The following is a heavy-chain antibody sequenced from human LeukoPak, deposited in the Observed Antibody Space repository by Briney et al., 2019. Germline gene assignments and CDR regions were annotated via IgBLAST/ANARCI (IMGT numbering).Heavy chain of an antibody. CDR3: ASLTGGQRTYYYDSSGPDFDY. Sequence: PGGSLRLSCAASGFTFSSYAMHWVRQAPGKGLEWVAVISYDGSNKYYADSVRGRFTISRDNSKNTLYLQMNSLRAEDTAVYYCASLTGGQRTYYYDSSGPDFDYWGQGTLVTVSS. D-gene: IGHD3-22*01. J-gene: IGHJ4*02. CDR2: ISYDGSNK. V-gene: IGHV3-30*04. CDR1: GFTFSSYA.